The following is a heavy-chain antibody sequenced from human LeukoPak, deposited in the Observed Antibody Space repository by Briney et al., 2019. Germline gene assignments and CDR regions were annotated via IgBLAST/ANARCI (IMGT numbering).Heavy chain of an antibody. Sequence: PGGSLRLSCAASGFTFDDYAMHWVRQAPGKGLEWVSLISGNGANTYYGASVKGRFTISRDNSKNSLYLQMDSLRTEDTGLYYCAKGRQWVVHYWGQGTLVTVSS. CDR2: ISGNGANT. V-gene: IGHV3-43*02. CDR1: GFTFDDYA. J-gene: IGHJ4*02. D-gene: IGHD6-19*01. CDR3: AKGRQWVVHY.